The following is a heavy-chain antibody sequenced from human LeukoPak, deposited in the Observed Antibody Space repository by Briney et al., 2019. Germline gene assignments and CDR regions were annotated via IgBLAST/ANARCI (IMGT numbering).Heavy chain of an antibody. Sequence: PGGSLRLSCAASGFTFCDYGMICVRQSPGKGLEWGSDINRNGGNTGYADSVKGRFTISRVNAKNYLYLQLNRLRAEDTALYYCARESSSGSWYYFDYWGQGTLVTVSS. CDR1: GFTFCDYG. D-gene: IGHD6-19*01. V-gene: IGHV3-20*04. J-gene: IGHJ4*02. CDR3: ARESSSGSWYYFDY. CDR2: INRNGGNT.